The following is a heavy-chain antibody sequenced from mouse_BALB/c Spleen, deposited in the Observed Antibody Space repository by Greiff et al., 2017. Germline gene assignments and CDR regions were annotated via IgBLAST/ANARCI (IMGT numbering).Heavy chain of an antibody. D-gene: IGHD1-2*01. Sequence: EVKLVESGPGLVKPSQSLSLTCTVTGYSITSDYAWNWIRQFPGNKLEWMGYISYSGSTSYNPSLKSRISITRDTSKNQFFLQLNSVTTEDTATYYCARHDYGYWFAYWGQGTLVTVSA. V-gene: IGHV3-2*02. J-gene: IGHJ3*01. CDR2: ISYSGST. CDR1: GYSITSDYA. CDR3: ARHDYGYWFAY.